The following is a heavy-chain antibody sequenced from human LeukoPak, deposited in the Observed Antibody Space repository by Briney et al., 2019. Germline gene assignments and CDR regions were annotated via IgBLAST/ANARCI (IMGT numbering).Heavy chain of an antibody. D-gene: IGHD3-9*01. CDR2: ISGSGGST. V-gene: IGHV3-23*01. CDR1: GLTFSSYA. Sequence: GGSLRLSCAASGLTFSSYAMSWVRQAPGEGLEWVSAISGSGGSTYYADSVKGRLTISRDNSKNTLYLQMNSLRAEDTAVYYCAKDLDWLLSDPGLDYWGQGTLVTVSS. J-gene: IGHJ4*02. CDR3: AKDLDWLLSDPGLDY.